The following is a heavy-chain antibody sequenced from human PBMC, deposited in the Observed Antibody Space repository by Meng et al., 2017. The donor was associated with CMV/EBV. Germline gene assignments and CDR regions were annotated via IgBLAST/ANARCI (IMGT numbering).Heavy chain of an antibody. CDR3: ARADIVVVPAAPRFRYYYYGMDV. CDR1: GGTFSSYA. CDR2: IIPIFGTA. Sequence: SVKVSCKASGGTFSSYAISWVRQAPGQRLEWMGGIIPIFGTANYAQKFQGRVTITTDESTSTAYMELSSLRSEDTAVYYCARADIVVVPAAPRFRYYYYGMDVWGQGTTVTVSS. D-gene: IGHD2-2*01. J-gene: IGHJ6*02. V-gene: IGHV1-69*05.